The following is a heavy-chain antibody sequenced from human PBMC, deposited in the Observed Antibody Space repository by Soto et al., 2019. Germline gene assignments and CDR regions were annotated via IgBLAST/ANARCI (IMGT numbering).Heavy chain of an antibody. J-gene: IGHJ4*02. CDR3: ARENVLSYVDTAMVDYFDY. CDR1: GYTFTSYA. D-gene: IGHD5-18*01. Sequence: ASVKVSCKASGYTFTSYAMHWVRQAPGQGLEWMGWISGYNGDTHYTQKFQGRVTMTTDTSTSTAYMELRSLRSDDTAMYYCARENVLSYVDTAMVDYFDYWGQGTLVTVSS. V-gene: IGHV1-18*01. CDR2: ISGYNGDT.